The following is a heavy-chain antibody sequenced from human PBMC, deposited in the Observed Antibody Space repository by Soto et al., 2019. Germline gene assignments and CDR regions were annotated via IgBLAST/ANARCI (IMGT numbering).Heavy chain of an antibody. V-gene: IGHV3-23*01. CDR2: ISGSGGST. D-gene: IGHD2-2*01. CDR1: GFTFSSYA. J-gene: IGHJ5*02. CDR3: AIIPAAMGDWFDP. Sequence: EVQLLESGGGLVQPGGSLRLSCAASGFTFSSYAMSWVRQAPGKGLGWVSAISGSGGSTYYADSVKGRFTISRDNSKNTLYLQMNSLRAEDTAVYYCAIIPAAMGDWFDPWGQGTLVTVSS.